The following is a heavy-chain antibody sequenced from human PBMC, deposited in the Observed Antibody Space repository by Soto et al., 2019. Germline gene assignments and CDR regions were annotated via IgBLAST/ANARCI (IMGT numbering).Heavy chain of an antibody. CDR3: ARSTLGTGYYGMDV. J-gene: IGHJ6*02. D-gene: IGHD3-9*01. CDR2: IIPIFGTA. Sequence: ASVKVSCKASGGTFSSYAISWVRQAPGQGLEWMGGIIPIFGTANYAQKFQGRVTITADESTSTAYMELSSLRSEDTAVYYCARSTLGTGYYGMDVWGQGTTVTVSS. CDR1: GGTFSSYA. V-gene: IGHV1-69*13.